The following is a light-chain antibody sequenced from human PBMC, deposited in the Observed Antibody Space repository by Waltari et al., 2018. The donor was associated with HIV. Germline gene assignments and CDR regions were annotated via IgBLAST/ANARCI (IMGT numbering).Light chain of an antibody. CDR1: QSVSSY. Sequence: EIVLTQSPATLSLSPGERATLSCRASQSVSSYLAWYQHKPGQAPRLLIYDASNRATGIPARFSDSGSGTDFTLTISSLEPEDFAVYYCQQRSNWHGEFTFGPGTKVDIK. V-gene: IGKV3-11*01. CDR3: QQRSNWHGEFT. CDR2: DAS. J-gene: IGKJ3*01.